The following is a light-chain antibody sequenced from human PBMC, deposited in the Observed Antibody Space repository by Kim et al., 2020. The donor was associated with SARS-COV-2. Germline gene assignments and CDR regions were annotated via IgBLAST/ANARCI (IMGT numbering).Light chain of an antibody. CDR1: QSISTW. J-gene: IGKJ1*01. CDR3: QQYNSYPWT. CDR2: KTS. V-gene: IGKV1-5*03. Sequence: ASVGDRVTITCRASQSISTWWAWYQQKPGKAPKLLIYKTSSLQSGVPSRFSGSGSGTEFTLTVSSLQPDDLATYYCQQYNSYPWTFGQGTKVDIK.